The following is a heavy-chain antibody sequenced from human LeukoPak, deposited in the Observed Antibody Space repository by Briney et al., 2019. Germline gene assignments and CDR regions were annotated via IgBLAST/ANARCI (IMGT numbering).Heavy chain of an antibody. V-gene: IGHV3-33*01. CDR2: IWSDGTNQ. D-gene: IGHD4-11*01. Sequence: SGGSLRLSWAASGFIFNHYGMQWVRQAPGKGLEWVAVIWSDGTNQYYVDSVKGRFTISRDDSGNTVYLQMNSLRPGDAGLYYCARDAQRGFDYSNSLEYWGQGTPVTVST. CDR1: GFIFNHYG. CDR3: ARDAQRGFDYSNSLEY. J-gene: IGHJ4*02.